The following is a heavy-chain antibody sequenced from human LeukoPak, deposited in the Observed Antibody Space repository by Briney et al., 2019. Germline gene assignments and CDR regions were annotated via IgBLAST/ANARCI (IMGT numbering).Heavy chain of an antibody. CDR3: ARDSGRFDVFDI. V-gene: IGHV3-30*03. J-gene: IGHJ3*02. Sequence: GGSLRLSCAASGFTFSTYGMHWVRQAPGKGLEWMAVISYDGINKDYADSVKGRFTISRDNSKNTLYLQMNSLRAEDTAVYYCARDSGRFDVFDIWGQGTMVTVSS. CDR1: GFTFSTYG. D-gene: IGHD3-10*01. CDR2: ISYDGINK.